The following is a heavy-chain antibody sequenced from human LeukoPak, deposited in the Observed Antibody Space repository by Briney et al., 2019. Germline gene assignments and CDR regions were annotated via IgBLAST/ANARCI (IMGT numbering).Heavy chain of an antibody. CDR3: ARSVLHTYYYDSSGSEVFDY. J-gene: IGHJ4*02. CDR1: GFTFDDYA. D-gene: IGHD3-22*01. CDR2: ISWNSGSI. V-gene: IGHV3-9*01. Sequence: GRSLRLSCAASGFTFDDYAMHWVRQAPGKGLEWVSGISWNSGSIGYADSVKGRFAISRDNAKNSLYLQMNSLRAEDTAVYYCARSVLHTYYYDSSGSEVFDYWGQGTLVTVSS.